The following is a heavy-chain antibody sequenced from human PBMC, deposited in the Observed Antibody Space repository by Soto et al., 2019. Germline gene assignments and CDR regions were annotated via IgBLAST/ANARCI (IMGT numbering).Heavy chain of an antibody. V-gene: IGHV3-30*18. CDR1: GFTFSSYG. Sequence: GGSLRLSCAASGFTFSSYGMHWVRQAPGKGLEWVAVISYDGSNKYYADSVKGRFTISRDNSKNTLYLQMNSLRAEDTAVYYCAKAPELERPYYNWFDPWGQGTLVTVSS. D-gene: IGHD1-1*01. J-gene: IGHJ5*02. CDR2: ISYDGSNK. CDR3: AKAPELERPYYNWFDP.